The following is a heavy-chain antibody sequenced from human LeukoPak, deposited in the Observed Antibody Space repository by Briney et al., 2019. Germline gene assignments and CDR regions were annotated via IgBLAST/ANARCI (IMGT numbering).Heavy chain of an antibody. CDR2: IYYSGST. CDR1: GGSISSGGYY. D-gene: IGHD3-22*01. CDR3: ARGGSGYYWNWFDP. Sequence: SETLSLTCTVSGGSISSGGYYWSWIRQHPGKGLKWIGYIYYSGSTYYNPSLKSRVTISVDTSKNQFSLKLSSVTAADTAVYYCARGGSGYYWNWFDPWGQGTLVTVSS. J-gene: IGHJ5*02. V-gene: IGHV4-31*03.